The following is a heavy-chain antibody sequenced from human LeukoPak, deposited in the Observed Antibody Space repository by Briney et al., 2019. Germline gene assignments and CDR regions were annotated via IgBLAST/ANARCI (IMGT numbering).Heavy chain of an antibody. CDR2: IYYSESN. J-gene: IGHJ4*02. D-gene: IGHD7-27*01. Sequence: PSQTLSLTCTVYGRSISSSSYYWGWIRQPPGKGLEWIGRIYYSESNYYNPSLKSRVTISADTSKNQFSLKLRSVTAADTAVYYCARQANWGYYFDYWGQGTLVTVSS. CDR3: ARQANWGYYFDY. V-gene: IGHV4-39*01. CDR1: GRSISSSSYY.